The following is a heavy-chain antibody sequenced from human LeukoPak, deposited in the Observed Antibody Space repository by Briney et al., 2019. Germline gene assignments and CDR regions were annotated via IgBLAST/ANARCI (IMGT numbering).Heavy chain of an antibody. J-gene: IGHJ4*02. CDR1: GGSMSSYY. D-gene: IGHD3-22*01. Sequence: PSETLSLTCTVSGGSMSSYYWSWIRQPPGKGLEWIGYIYYSGSTNYNPSLKSRVTISVDTSKNQFSLKLTSVSAADTAVYYCARGRSYYDSTGYAYWGQGTPVTVSS. CDR2: IYYSGST. V-gene: IGHV4-59*12. CDR3: ARGRSYYDSTGYAY.